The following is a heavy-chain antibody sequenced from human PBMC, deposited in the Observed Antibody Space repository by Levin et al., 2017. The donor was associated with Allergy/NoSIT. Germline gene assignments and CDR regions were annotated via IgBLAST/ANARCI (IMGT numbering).Heavy chain of an antibody. CDR1: GFTFSDYA. J-gene: IGHJ3*01. CDR3: AKKQGGTSGFSFDV. CDR2: ITGGGFNT. V-gene: IGHV3-23*01. D-gene: IGHD1-1*01. Sequence: GESLKISCAASGFTFSDYAMTWVRQAPGKGLEWVSVITGGGFNTYYGDSVKSRFTVSRDNSKNTLYLELNSLRAEDTAVYYCAKKQGGTSGFSFDVWGQGTMVTVSS.